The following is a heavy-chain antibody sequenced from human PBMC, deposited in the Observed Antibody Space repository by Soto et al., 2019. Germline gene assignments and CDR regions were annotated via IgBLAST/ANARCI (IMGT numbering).Heavy chain of an antibody. CDR1: GFTFSSYS. Sequence: GGSLRLSCAASGFTFSSYSMNWVRQAPGKGLEWVSSISSSSSYIYYADSVKGRFTISRDNAKNSLYLQMNSLRAEDTAVYYCARDDPMIVANDYWGQGTLVTVSS. CDR3: ARDDPMIVANDY. D-gene: IGHD3-22*01. V-gene: IGHV3-21*01. J-gene: IGHJ4*02. CDR2: ISSSSSYI.